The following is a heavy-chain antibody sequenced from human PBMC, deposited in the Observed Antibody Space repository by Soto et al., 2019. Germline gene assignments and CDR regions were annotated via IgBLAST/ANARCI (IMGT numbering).Heavy chain of an antibody. D-gene: IGHD4-4*01. J-gene: IGHJ6*02. CDR1: SFYA. CDR2: LIPVFDTP. Sequence: QVQPVQSGSEMKKPGSSVRVSCKTGSFYAVSWVRQAPGQGLEWMGGLIPVFDTPSYAQKFQGRVTITADESKSTAYMELSSLRSDDTALYYCASTPVTGRYSYYGMDAWDQGIAVTVSS. V-gene: IGHV1-69*01. CDR3: ASTPVTGRYSYYGMDA.